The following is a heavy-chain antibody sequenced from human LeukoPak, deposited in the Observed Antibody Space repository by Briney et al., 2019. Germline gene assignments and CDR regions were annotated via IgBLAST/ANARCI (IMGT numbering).Heavy chain of an antibody. CDR3: AGYSSSWHPAAYFDY. J-gene: IGHJ4*02. V-gene: IGHV4-34*01. CDR2: INHSGST. Sequence: SETLSLTCAVYGGSFSGYYWSWIRQPPGKGLEWIGEINHSGSTNYNPSLKSRVTISVDTSKNQFSLKLSSVTAADTAVYYCAGYSSSWHPAAYFDYWGQGTLVTVSS. CDR1: GGSFSGYY. D-gene: IGHD6-13*01.